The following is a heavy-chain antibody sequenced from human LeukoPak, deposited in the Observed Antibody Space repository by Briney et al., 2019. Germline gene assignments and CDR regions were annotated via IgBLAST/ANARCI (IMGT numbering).Heavy chain of an antibody. D-gene: IGHD5/OR15-5a*01. V-gene: IGHV4-59*01. CDR2: IYYSGST. CDR1: GGSISSYY. Sequence: SETLSLTCTVSGGSISSYYWSWVRQPPGKGLEWIGYIYYSGSTNYNPSLKSRVTISVDTSKNQFSLKLSSVTAADTAVYYCAREVVSTLGPLFVYWGQGTLVTVSS. CDR3: AREVVSTLGPLFVY. J-gene: IGHJ4*02.